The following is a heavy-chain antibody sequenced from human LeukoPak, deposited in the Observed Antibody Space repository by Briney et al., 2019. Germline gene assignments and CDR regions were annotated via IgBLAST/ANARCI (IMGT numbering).Heavy chain of an antibody. D-gene: IGHD2-2*01. CDR3: ARDNQGFSSTSCYWGGGGDY. CDR1: GYTFTSYY. Sequence: ASVKVSCKASGYTFTSYYMHWVRQAPGPGLEWMGIINPSGGSTSYAQKFQGRVTMTRDTSTSTVYMVLSSLRSEDPAVYYCARDNQGFSSTSCYWGGGGDYWGQGTLVTVSS. V-gene: IGHV1-46*01. J-gene: IGHJ4*02. CDR2: INPSGGST.